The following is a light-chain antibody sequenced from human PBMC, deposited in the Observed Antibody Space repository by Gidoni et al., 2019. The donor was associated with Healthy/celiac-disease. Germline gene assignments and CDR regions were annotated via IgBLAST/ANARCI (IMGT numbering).Light chain of an antibody. V-gene: IGLV2-14*01. CDR3: SSYTSSSTSGYV. Sequence: QSALTQPASVSGSPGQSIPISCPGTSSDVGGYNYVSWYQQHPGKAPKLMIYEVSNRPSGVSNRFSGSKSGNTASLTISGLQAEDEADYYCSSYTSSSTSGYVFGTGTKVTVL. J-gene: IGLJ1*01. CDR2: EVS. CDR1: SSDVGGYNY.